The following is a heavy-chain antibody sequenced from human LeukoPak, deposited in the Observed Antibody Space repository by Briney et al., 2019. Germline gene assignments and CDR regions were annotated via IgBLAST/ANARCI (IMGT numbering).Heavy chain of an antibody. Sequence: GGSLRLSCAASGFTFSTYGMHWVRQAPGKGLEWVAIISFDGNNKYYADSVKGRFTISRDNSKNTLYLQMNSLRLEDTAVYYCAKHPGGFTGIVNYYYMDVWGEGTTVTVSS. J-gene: IGHJ6*03. CDR1: GFTFSTYG. CDR2: ISFDGNNK. CDR3: AKHPGGFTGIVNYYYMDV. V-gene: IGHV3-30*18. D-gene: IGHD3-16*02.